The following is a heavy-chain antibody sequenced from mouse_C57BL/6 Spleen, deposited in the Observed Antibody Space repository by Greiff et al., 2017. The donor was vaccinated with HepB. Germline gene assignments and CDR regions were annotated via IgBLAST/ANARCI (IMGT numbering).Heavy chain of an antibody. CDR3: ARERGTTVVADY. V-gene: IGHV1-76*01. D-gene: IGHD1-1*01. CDR1: GYTFTDYY. CDR2: IYPGSGNT. Sequence: QVQLQQSGAELVRPGASVKLSCKASGYTFTDYYINWVKQRPGQGLEWIARIYPGSGNTYYNEKFKGKATLTAEKSSSTAYMQLSSLTSEDSAVYFCARERGTTVVADYWGQGTTLTVSS. J-gene: IGHJ2*01.